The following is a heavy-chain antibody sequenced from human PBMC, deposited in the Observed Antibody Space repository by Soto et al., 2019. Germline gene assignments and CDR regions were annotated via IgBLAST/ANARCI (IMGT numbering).Heavy chain of an antibody. D-gene: IGHD3-10*01. CDR1: GFTFSSYS. J-gene: IGHJ5*02. CDR2: ISSSSSYI. Sequence: GGSLRLCCAASGFTFSSYSMNWVRQAPGKGLEWVSSISSSSSYIYYADSVKGRFTISRDNAKNSLYLQMNSLRAEDTAVYYCARDPDYGSGSMNWFDPWGQGTLVTVSS. CDR3: ARDPDYGSGSMNWFDP. V-gene: IGHV3-21*01.